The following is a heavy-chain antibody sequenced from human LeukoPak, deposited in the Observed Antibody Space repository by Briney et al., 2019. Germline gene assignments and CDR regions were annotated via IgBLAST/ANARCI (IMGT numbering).Heavy chain of an antibody. V-gene: IGHV3-11*01. CDR3: AKSHRGSCTTTTCYGEGDY. D-gene: IGHD2-2*01. Sequence: GGSLRLSCAASGFTFSDHYMTWIRQAPGKGLEWVSYISQTGTDINYADSVKGRFTLYRDNARNSLYLQMNSLRAEDTAVYYCAKSHRGSCTTTTCYGEGDYWGQGTLVTVSS. CDR2: ISQTGTDI. J-gene: IGHJ4*02. CDR1: GFTFSDHY.